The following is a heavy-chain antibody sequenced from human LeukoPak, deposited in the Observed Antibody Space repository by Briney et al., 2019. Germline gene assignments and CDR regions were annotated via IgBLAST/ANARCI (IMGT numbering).Heavy chain of an antibody. V-gene: IGHV3-74*03. J-gene: IGHJ2*01. CDR1: GFTFSSYW. D-gene: IGHD1-14*01. CDR3: ARDHRTGDYWYFDL. Sequence: GGSLRLSCAASGFTFSSYWMHWVRQAPGKGLVWVSRISTDGTYTEYADSVKGRSTISRDNAKNTLYLQMNSLRAEDTAVYYCARDHRTGDYWYFDLWGRGTLVTVSS. CDR2: ISTDGTYT.